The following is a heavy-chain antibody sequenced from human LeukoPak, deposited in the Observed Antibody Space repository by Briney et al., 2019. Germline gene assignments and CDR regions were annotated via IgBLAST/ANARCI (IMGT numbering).Heavy chain of an antibody. CDR1: GFTFSSYA. CDR2: ISGSGGST. J-gene: IGHJ4*02. CDR3: AKDYYDSSGYYLKAVY. D-gene: IGHD3-22*01. V-gene: IGHV3-23*01. Sequence: GGSLRLSCAASGFTFSSYAMSWVRQAPGKGLEWVSAISGSGGSTYYADSVKGRFTTSRDNSKNTPYLQMNSLRAEDTAVYYCAKDYYDSSGYYLKAVYWGQGTLVTVSS.